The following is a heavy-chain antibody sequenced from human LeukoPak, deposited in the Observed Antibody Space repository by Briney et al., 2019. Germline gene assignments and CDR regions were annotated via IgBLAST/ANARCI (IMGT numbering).Heavy chain of an antibody. CDR2: IRFDGTET. CDR3: AKGAYTSAYETDY. Sequence: PGGSLRLSCAASGFTFSSYGMHWVRQAPGKGLEWAAFIRFDGTETYYADSVKGRFTISRDNSKNMLYLQVRGLRPEDTAMYYCAKGAYTSAYETDYWGQGTLVTVSP. V-gene: IGHV3-30*02. J-gene: IGHJ4*02. D-gene: IGHD2-2*02. CDR1: GFTFSSYG.